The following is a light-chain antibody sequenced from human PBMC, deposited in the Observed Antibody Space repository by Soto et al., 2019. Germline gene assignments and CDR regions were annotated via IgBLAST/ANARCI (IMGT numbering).Light chain of an antibody. CDR2: AAS. V-gene: IGKV1-9*01. Sequence: DIQLTQSPSFLSASVGDRVTITCRASQGISTYLAWYQQKPGKAPKLLIYAASTLQSGVPLSFSGSGSGTSFTLTISSLQPEDFATYYCQQLLSYPITFGQGTRLEI. CDR3: QQLLSYPIT. J-gene: IGKJ5*01. CDR1: QGISTY.